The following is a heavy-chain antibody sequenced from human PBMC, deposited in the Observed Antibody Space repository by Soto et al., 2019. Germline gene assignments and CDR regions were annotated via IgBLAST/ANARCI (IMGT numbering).Heavy chain of an antibody. V-gene: IGHV4-4*07. CDR2: MYPSGST. CDR3: ARYCNNATCYRWFDP. CDR1: GGSISSYY. J-gene: IGHJ5*02. D-gene: IGHD2-2*01. Sequence: QVQLQESGPGLVKPSETLSLTCTVSGGSISSYYWSWIRQPAGKGLEWIGRMYPSGSTNYNPSLKSRVTMSVDTSKNQFSLKLNSVTAADTAVYYCARYCNNATCYRWFDPWGQGTLVTVSS.